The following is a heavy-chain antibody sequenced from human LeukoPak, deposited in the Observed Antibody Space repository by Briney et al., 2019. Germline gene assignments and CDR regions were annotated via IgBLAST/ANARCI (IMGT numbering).Heavy chain of an antibody. CDR3: ARDPPAAGITMIVGFGDV. V-gene: IGHV3-33*01. Sequence: PGGSLRLSCAASGFTFSSYGMHWVRQAPGKGLEWVAVIWYDGSNKYYADSVKGRFTISRDNSKNTLYLQMNSLRAEDTAVYYCARDPPAAGITMIVGFGDVWGQGTTVTVSS. D-gene: IGHD3-22*01. CDR1: GFTFSSYG. J-gene: IGHJ6*02. CDR2: IWYDGSNK.